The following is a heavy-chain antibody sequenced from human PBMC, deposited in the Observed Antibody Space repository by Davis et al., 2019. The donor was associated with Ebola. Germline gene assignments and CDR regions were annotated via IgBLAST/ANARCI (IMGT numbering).Heavy chain of an antibody. CDR2: INLITGGP. CDR3: AREGGRYYDSSGYVFDI. CDR1: GYRFTSYY. Sequence: ASVKVSCKASGYRFTSYYMHWVRQAPGQGLEWMGIINLITGGPSYAQNFQVRVNMTRDTSTSTVYMELSSLRSEDTAVYYCAREGGRYYDSSGYVFDIWGQGTMVKVSS. D-gene: IGHD3-22*01. J-gene: IGHJ3*02. V-gene: IGHV1-46*01.